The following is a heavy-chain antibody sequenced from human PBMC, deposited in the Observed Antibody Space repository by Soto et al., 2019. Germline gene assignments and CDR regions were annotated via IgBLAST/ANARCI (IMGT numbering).Heavy chain of an antibody. D-gene: IGHD3-16*01. CDR2: ISTSGSTI. J-gene: IGHJ2*01. Sequence: GGSLRLSCAASGFTFSDYYMSWIRQAPGKGLEWLSYISTSGSTIYYADSVKGRFTISRDNAQNSVYLQMNSLRAEDTAVYYCAKITSHYWYFDLWGRGTLVTVSS. V-gene: IGHV3-11*01. CDR1: GFTFSDYY. CDR3: AKITSHYWYFDL.